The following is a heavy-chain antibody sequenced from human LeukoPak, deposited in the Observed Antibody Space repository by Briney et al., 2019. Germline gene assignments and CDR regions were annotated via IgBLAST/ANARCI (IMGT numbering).Heavy chain of an antibody. CDR2: IRYDGSNK. J-gene: IGHJ4*02. CDR3: AKDPNYSSGWYYFDY. V-gene: IGHV3-30*02. CDR1: GFTFSSYG. D-gene: IGHD6-19*01. Sequence: PGGSLRLSCAASGFTFSSYGMHWVRQAPGKGLEWVAFIRYDGSNKYYADSVKGRFTISRDNSKNTLYLQMNGLRARDTAVYYCAKDPNYSSGWYYFDYWGQGTLVTVSS.